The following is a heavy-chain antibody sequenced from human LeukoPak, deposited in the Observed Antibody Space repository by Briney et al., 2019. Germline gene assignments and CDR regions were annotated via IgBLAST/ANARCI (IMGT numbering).Heavy chain of an antibody. CDR1: GGSISSSSYY. V-gene: IGHV4-39*07. D-gene: IGHD6-19*01. CDR3: ARDLFVRQWLVGGAFDY. J-gene: IGHJ4*02. Sequence: SETLSLTCTVSGGSISSSSYYWGWIRQPPGKGLEWIGSIYYSGSTYYNPSLKSRVTISVDTSKNQFSLKLSSVTAADTAVYYCARDLFVRQWLVGGAFDYWGQGTLVTVSS. CDR2: IYYSGST.